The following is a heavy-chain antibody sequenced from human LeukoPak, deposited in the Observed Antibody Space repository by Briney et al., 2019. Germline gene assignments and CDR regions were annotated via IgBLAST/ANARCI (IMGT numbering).Heavy chain of an antibody. D-gene: IGHD6-13*01. Sequence: AGGSLRLSCAASGFTFDDYAMHWVRQAPGKGLEWVSGISWNSGSIGYADSVKGRFTISRDNAKNSLYLQMNSLRAEDTALYYCAKAVAVAGIPDYWGQGTLVTVSS. J-gene: IGHJ4*02. CDR1: GFTFDDYA. CDR3: AKAVAVAGIPDY. CDR2: ISWNSGSI. V-gene: IGHV3-9*01.